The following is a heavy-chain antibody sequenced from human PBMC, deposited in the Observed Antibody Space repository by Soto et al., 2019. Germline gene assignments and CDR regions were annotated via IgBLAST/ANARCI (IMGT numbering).Heavy chain of an antibody. Sequence: GGSLRLSCAASGFTFISYEMNWVRQAPGKGLEWVSYISSSGSTIYYADSVKGRFTISRDNAKNSLYLQMNSLRAEDTAVYYCASGTGYQLLPQYFQHWGQGTLVTVSS. CDR3: ASGTGYQLLPQYFQH. CDR1: GFTFISYE. D-gene: IGHD2-2*01. V-gene: IGHV3-48*03. CDR2: ISSSGSTI. J-gene: IGHJ1*01.